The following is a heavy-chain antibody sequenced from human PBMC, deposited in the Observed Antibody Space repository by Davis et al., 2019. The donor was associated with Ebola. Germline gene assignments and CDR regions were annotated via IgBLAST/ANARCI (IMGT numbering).Heavy chain of an antibody. J-gene: IGHJ6*02. V-gene: IGHV3-21*01. CDR1: GFTFSSYS. CDR3: ARVLVSYYDFWSGYFEDYYYYGMDV. D-gene: IGHD3-3*01. CDR2: ISSSSSYI. Sequence: GGSLRLSCAASGFTFSSYSMNWVRQAPGKGLEWVSSISSSSSYIYYADSVKGRFTISRDNAKNSLYLQMNSLRAEDTAVYYCARVLVSYYDFWSGYFEDYYYYGMDVWGQGTTVTVSS.